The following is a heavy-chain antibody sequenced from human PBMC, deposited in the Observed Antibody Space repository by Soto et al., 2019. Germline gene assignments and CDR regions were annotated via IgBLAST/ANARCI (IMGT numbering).Heavy chain of an antibody. J-gene: IGHJ6*02. CDR1: GYIFSNYW. CDR2: IDPDDSDT. Sequence: PGESLKISCQGSGYIFSNYWIGGVRQMPGKGLEWMGSIDPDDSDTNYSPAFNGHVTISVDKSSTTAYLQWSSLKASDTAMYYCARHEHSSSWYARYYYGIDVWGQRTTVTVSS. CDR3: ARHEHSSSWYARYYYGIDV. V-gene: IGHV5-51*01. D-gene: IGHD6-13*01.